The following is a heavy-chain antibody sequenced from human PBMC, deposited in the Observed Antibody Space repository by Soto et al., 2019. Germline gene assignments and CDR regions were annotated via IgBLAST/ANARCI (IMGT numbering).Heavy chain of an antibody. CDR1: GFTFSSYG. J-gene: IGHJ6*02. CDR3: ARDYDFWSGFGPHYYYYYGMDV. V-gene: IGHV3-33*01. D-gene: IGHD3-3*01. Sequence: GGSLRLSCAASGFTFSSYGMHWVRQAPGKGLEWGAVIWYDGSNKYYADSVKGRFTISRDNYKNTLYLQMNSLRAEDTAVYYCARDYDFWSGFGPHYYYYYGMDVWGQGTTVTVSS. CDR2: IWYDGSNK.